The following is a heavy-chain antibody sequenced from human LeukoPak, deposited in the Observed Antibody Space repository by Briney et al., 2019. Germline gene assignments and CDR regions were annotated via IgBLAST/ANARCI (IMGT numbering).Heavy chain of an antibody. V-gene: IGHV4-34*01. CDR3: ARAGLDGDVDY. CDR2: INHSGST. CDR1: GGSFSGYY. J-gene: IGHJ4*02. D-gene: IGHD4-17*01. Sequence: SETLSLTCAVYGGSFSGYYWSWIRQPPGKGLEWIGEINHSGSTNYNPSLKSRVTISVDTSKNQFSLKLSSVTAADTAVYYCARAGLDGDVDYWGQGTLVTVSS.